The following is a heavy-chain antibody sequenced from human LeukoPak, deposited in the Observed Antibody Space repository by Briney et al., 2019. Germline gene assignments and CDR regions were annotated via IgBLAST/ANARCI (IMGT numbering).Heavy chain of an antibody. V-gene: IGHV3-30*02. Sequence: GGSLRLSCGASGFTFSSYGMHWVRQAPGKGLEWVAFIRYDGSNKYYADSVKGRFTISRDNSKNTLYLQMNSLRAEDTAVYYCAKDQTAYCGGDCYSGFDYWGQGTLVTVSS. CDR2: IRYDGSNK. J-gene: IGHJ4*02. D-gene: IGHD2-21*01. CDR3: AKDQTAYCGGDCYSGFDY. CDR1: GFTFSSYG.